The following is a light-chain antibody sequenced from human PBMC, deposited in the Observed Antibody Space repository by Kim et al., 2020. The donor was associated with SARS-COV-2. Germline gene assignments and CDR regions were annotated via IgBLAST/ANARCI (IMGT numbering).Light chain of an antibody. CDR2: QDS. V-gene: IGLV3-1*01. Sequence: SVSPGQTARFTCSGDKLGDKYACWYQQKPGQSPVLVIYQDSKRPSGIPERFSGSNSGNTATLTISGTQAMDEADYYCQAWDSSTVVFGGGTQLTVL. CDR3: QAWDSSTVV. CDR1: KLGDKY. J-gene: IGLJ2*01.